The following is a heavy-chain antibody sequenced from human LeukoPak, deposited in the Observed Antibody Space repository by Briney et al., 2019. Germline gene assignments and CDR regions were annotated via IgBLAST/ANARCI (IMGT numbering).Heavy chain of an antibody. CDR3: AGRDILTGALDY. D-gene: IGHD3-9*01. CDR1: GFTFSTYA. Sequence: GGSLRLSCAASGFTFSTYAMHWVRQAPGKGLEWVAVILYDGSNKYYADSVKGRFTISRDNSKNTLYLQMNSLRAEDTAVYYCAGRDILTGALDYWGQGTLVTVSS. V-gene: IGHV3-30-3*01. CDR2: ILYDGSNK. J-gene: IGHJ4*02.